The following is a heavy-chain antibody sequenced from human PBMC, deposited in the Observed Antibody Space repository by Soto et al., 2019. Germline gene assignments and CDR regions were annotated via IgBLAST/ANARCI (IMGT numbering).Heavy chain of an antibody. CDR2: LGAARDP. CDR3: ARAYLGRLPRRADYYYAMDV. V-gene: IGHV3-13*05. J-gene: IGHJ6*02. Sequence: EVQLVESGGGSVQPGESLRLSCAASGFSFRDYDMHWVRQRKGKGLEWVSALGAARDPYYVGSVKGRFSVSRDNAQNSLFLLMNHLRVDDTAVYFCARAYLGRLPRRADYYYAMDVWGRGTTVTVSS. D-gene: IGHD1-26*01. CDR1: GFSFRDYD.